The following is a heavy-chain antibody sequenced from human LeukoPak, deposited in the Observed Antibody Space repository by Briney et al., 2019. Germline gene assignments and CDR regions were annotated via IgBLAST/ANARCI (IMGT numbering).Heavy chain of an antibody. Sequence: GGSLRLSCAASGFTFSGYWMHWVRQVPGKGLVWVSRINSDESSTRYADSVKGRFTISRDNAKNTLYLQMNSLRAEDTAVYYCARRGYSSGWYDVFDIWGQGTMVTVSS. CDR2: INSDESST. CDR1: GFTFSGYW. J-gene: IGHJ3*02. D-gene: IGHD6-19*01. CDR3: ARRGYSSGWYDVFDI. V-gene: IGHV3-74*01.